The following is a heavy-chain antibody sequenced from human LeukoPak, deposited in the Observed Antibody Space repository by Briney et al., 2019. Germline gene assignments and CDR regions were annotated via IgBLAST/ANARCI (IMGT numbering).Heavy chain of an antibody. V-gene: IGHV3-23*01. J-gene: IGHJ4*02. Sequence: GGSLRLSCAASGFTFSSYGMSWVRQAPGKGLEWVSAISGSGGSTYYADSVKGRFTISRDNSKNTLYLQMNSLRAEDTAVYYCAKGITMIVVVNYFDYWGQGTLVTVSS. CDR2: ISGSGGST. D-gene: IGHD3-22*01. CDR3: AKGITMIVVVNYFDY. CDR1: GFTFSSYG.